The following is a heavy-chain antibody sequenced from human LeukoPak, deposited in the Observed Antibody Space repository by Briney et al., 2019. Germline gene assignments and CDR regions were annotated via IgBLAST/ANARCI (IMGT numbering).Heavy chain of an antibody. CDR1: GYSFTSYW. Sequence: GESLKISCKGSGYSFTSYWIGWVRQMPGKGLEWMGIIYPGDSDTRYSPSFQGQVTISADKSISTAYLQWSSLKASDTAMYYCAGTRYYDSSGYYFDYWGQGTLVTVSS. D-gene: IGHD3-22*01. CDR3: AGTRYYDSSGYYFDY. J-gene: IGHJ4*02. CDR2: IYPGDSDT. V-gene: IGHV5-51*01.